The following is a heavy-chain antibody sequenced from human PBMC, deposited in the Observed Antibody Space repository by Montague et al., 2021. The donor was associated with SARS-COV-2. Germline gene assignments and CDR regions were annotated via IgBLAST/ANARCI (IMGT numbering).Heavy chain of an antibody. J-gene: IGHJ3*02. CDR2: IYYSGST. Sequence: SETLSLTCTVSGGSISSSSYYWGWIRQPPGKGLEWIGSIYYSGSTYYNPSLKSRVTISVDTSKIQFSLKLSSVTAADTAVYYCARHGLAGITIFGVVTPRGGFDIWGQGTMVTVSS. V-gene: IGHV4-39*01. CDR3: ARHGLAGITIFGVVTPRGGFDI. D-gene: IGHD3-3*01. CDR1: GGSISSSSYY.